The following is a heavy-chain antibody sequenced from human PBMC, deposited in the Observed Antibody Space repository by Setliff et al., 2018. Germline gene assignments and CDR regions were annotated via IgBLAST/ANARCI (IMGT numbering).Heavy chain of an antibody. CDR1: GFTFNTYT. CDR3: ARQAGDYFDY. Sequence: GESLKISCSASGFTFNTYTMHWVRQAPGKGLEYVSSIGPNGGSTYYANSVKGRFTISRDYSRNTLYLQMNSLKTEDTAMYYCARQAGDYFDYWGQGTLVTVSS. J-gene: IGHJ4*02. V-gene: IGHV3-64*04. CDR2: IGPNGGST. D-gene: IGHD3-10*01.